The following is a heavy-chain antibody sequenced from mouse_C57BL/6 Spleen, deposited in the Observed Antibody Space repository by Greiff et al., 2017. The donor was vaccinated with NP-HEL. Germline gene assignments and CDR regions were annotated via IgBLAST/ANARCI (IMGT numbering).Heavy chain of an antibody. D-gene: IGHD1-1*01. V-gene: IGHV1-19*01. CDR1: GYTFTDYY. Sequence: EVQLQQSGPVLVKPGASVKMSCKASGYTFTDYYMNWVKQSHGKSLEWIGVINPYNGGTSYNQKFKGKATLTVDKSSSTAYMELNSLTSEDSAVCYCARGLYYGSSYYFDYWGQGTTLTVSS. CDR2: INPYNGGT. CDR3: ARGLYYGSSYYFDY. J-gene: IGHJ2*01.